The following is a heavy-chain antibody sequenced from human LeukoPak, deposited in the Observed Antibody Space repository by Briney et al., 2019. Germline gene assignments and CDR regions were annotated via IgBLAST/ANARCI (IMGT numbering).Heavy chain of an antibody. CDR3: VASGPPAPANWFDP. J-gene: IGHJ5*02. D-gene: IGHD6-13*01. CDR2: IYTGGST. Sequence: PSETLSLTCTVSGGSISSYYRSWIRQPAGKGLEWIGRIYTGGSTNYNPSLKSRVTMSVDTSKNQFSLKLSSVTAADTAVYYCVASGPPAPANWFDPWGQGTQVTVSS. CDR1: GGSISSYY. V-gene: IGHV4-4*07.